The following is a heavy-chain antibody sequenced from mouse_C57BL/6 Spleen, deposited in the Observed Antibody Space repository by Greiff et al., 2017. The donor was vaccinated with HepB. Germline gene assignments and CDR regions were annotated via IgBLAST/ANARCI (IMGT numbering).Heavy chain of an antibody. Sequence: QVQLQQPGAELVKPGASVKLSCKASGYTFTSYWMHWVKQRPGRGLEWIGRIDPNSGGTKYNEKFKSKATLTVDKTSSTAYMQLSSLTAEDAAVYYCAGEKDYDYGFYAMDYWGQGTSVTVSS. CDR1: GYTFTSYW. CDR2: IDPNSGGT. V-gene: IGHV1-72*01. D-gene: IGHD2-4*01. CDR3: AGEKDYDYGFYAMDY. J-gene: IGHJ4*01.